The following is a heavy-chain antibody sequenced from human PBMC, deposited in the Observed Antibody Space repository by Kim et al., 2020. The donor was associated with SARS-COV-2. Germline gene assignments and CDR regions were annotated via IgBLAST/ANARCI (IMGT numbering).Heavy chain of an antibody. Sequence: YATPVRGRFTISRDDSKNTFYLQMNSLKTEDTAVYYCTTVRFLYTSSWSDWGQGTLVTVSS. J-gene: IGHJ4*02. D-gene: IGHD6-13*01. CDR3: TTVRFLYTSSWSD. V-gene: IGHV3-15*01.